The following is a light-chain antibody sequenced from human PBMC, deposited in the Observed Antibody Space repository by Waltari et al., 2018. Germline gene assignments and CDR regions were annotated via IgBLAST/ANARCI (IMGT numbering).Light chain of an antibody. Sequence: QSALTQSASVSGSPGQSITISCTGTSSDIGGYNLVSWYQHHPGKAPKIIIYEGNKRPSGVSYRFSGSKSGNTASLTISGLHTEDEADYYCCSYAGIGTLTFGGGTRVTVL. CDR3: CSYAGIGTLT. CDR1: SSDIGGYNL. V-gene: IGLV2-23*01. CDR2: EGN. J-gene: IGLJ3*02.